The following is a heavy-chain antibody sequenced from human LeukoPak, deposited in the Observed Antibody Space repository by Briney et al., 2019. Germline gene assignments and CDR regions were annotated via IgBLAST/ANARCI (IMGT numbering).Heavy chain of an antibody. V-gene: IGHV4-34*01. Sequence: SETLSLTCAVYGGSFSGYYWSWIRQPPGKGLEWIGEINHSGSANYNPSLKSRVTISGDTSKNQFSLKLSSVTAADTAVYYCARGLRVDYWGQGTLVAVSS. CDR3: ARGLRVDY. CDR1: GGSFSGYY. J-gene: IGHJ4*02. CDR2: INHSGSA.